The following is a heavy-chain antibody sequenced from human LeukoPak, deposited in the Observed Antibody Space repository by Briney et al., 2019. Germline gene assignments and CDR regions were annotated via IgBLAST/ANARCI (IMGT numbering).Heavy chain of an antibody. D-gene: IGHD5-12*01. V-gene: IGHV1-69*05. Sequence: SVKVSCKASGGTFSSYAISWVRQAPEQGLEWMGGIIPIFGTANYAQKFQGRVTITTDESTSTAYMELSSLRSEDTAVYYCATISGYDQYFDYWGQGTLVTVSS. CDR1: GGTFSSYA. CDR3: ATISGYDQYFDY. J-gene: IGHJ4*02. CDR2: IIPIFGTA.